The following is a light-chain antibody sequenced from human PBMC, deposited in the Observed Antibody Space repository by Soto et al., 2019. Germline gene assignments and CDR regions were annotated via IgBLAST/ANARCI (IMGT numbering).Light chain of an antibody. CDR2: DVS. V-gene: IGLV2-14*01. Sequence: QSVLTQPASVSGSPGQSITISCTGTSSDYVSWYQQYPGKAPKLMIYDVSNRPSGVSNRFSGSKSGNTASLTISGLQAEDEADYYCNSYTNSNTYVFGSGTKVTVL. J-gene: IGLJ1*01. CDR3: NSYTNSNTYV. CDR1: SSDY.